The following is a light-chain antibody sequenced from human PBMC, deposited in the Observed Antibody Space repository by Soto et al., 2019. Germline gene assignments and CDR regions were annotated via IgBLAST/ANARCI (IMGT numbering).Light chain of an antibody. CDR2: GAS. CDR1: QSVSSSY. V-gene: IGKV3-20*01. CDR3: HQYDSSPLT. J-gene: IGKJ4*01. Sequence: EIVLTQSPGTLSLSPGERATLSCRASQSVSSSYLAGYQQKPGQAPRLLIYGASSRATGIPDRLSGSGSGTDFTLTISRLEPEDFTVYYCHQYDSSPLTFGGGTKVEIK.